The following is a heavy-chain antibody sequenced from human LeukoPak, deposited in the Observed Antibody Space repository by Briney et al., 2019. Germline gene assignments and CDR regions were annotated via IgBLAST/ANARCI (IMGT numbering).Heavy chain of an antibody. CDR1: GFTFSSYS. D-gene: IGHD3-22*01. CDR2: ISSRSSYI. J-gene: IGHJ4*02. CDR3: ARDLKYYDSSGFDY. Sequence: GGSPRLSCAASGFTFSSYSMNWVRQAPGKGLEWVSCISSRSSYIYYTDSVKGRFTISRDNAKNSLSLQMNSLRAEDTAVYYCARDLKYYDSSGFDYWGQGTLVTVSS. V-gene: IGHV3-21*01.